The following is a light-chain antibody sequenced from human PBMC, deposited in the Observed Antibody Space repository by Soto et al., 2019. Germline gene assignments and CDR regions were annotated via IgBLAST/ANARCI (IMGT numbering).Light chain of an antibody. V-gene: IGKV3-20*01. Sequence: EIVLTQSPGTLSLSPGERATLSCMASQTLSSTFLAWYQQRRGQAPRLLIYGASSRATDIPHRFSGSGSGTDFTLTISSLEPEDSAVYYCQQSGNSPWTFGQGTKVDIK. CDR1: QTLSSTF. CDR3: QQSGNSPWT. J-gene: IGKJ1*01. CDR2: GAS.